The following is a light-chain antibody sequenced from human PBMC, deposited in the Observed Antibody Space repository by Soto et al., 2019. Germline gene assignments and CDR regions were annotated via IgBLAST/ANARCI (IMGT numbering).Light chain of an antibody. V-gene: IGLV1-47*01. CDR1: SSNIGTPHD. CDR3: AAWDDSLSGPV. J-gene: IGLJ1*01. CDR2: RNN. Sequence: QSVLTQPPSVSGAPGQRVTISCTGDSSNIGTPHDVQWYQQLPGTAPKLLIYRNNQRPSGVPDRFSGSKSGTSASLAISGLRSEDEADYYCAAWDDSLSGPVFGTGTKLTVL.